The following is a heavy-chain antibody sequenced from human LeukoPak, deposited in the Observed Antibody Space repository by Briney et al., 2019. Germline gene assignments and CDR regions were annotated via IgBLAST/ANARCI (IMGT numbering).Heavy chain of an antibody. CDR1: GGSFSGYY. CDR2: IYYSGST. Sequence: SETLSLTCAVYGGSFSGYYWGWLRQPPGKGLEWIGSIYYSGSTYYNPSLKSRLTISVDTSKNQFSLKLTSVTAADTAVYYCARHVGSENYPRYFDYWGQGTLVTVSS. CDR3: ARHVGSENYPRYFDY. V-gene: IGHV4-39*01. D-gene: IGHD1-26*01. J-gene: IGHJ4*02.